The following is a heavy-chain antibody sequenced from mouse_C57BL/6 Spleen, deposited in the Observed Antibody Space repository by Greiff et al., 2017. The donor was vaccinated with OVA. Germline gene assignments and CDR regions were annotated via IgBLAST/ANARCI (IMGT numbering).Heavy chain of an antibody. D-gene: IGHD2-1*01. V-gene: IGHV14-4*01. CDR2: IDPENGDT. Sequence: EVQLQQSGAELVRPGASVRLSCTASGFNIKDDYMHWVKQRPEQGLEWIGWIDPENGDTEYASKFQGKATITADTSSNTAYLQLSSLTSEDTAVYYCTTNYGNYSYWGQGTTLTVSS. J-gene: IGHJ2*01. CDR1: GFNIKDDY. CDR3: TTNYGNYSY.